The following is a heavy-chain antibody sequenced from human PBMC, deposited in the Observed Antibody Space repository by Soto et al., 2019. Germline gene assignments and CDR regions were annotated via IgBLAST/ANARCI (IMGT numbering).Heavy chain of an antibody. J-gene: IGHJ4*02. CDR1: GYTFTGHY. CDR3: AKEGGLSGSYYISSSYYFDY. V-gene: IGHV1-2*04. CDR2: INANSGGT. Sequence: ASVKVSCKASGYTFTGHYIHWVRQAPGQGLEWMGWINANSGGTKYAQKFQGWVTMTRDTSINTAYMEVNRLKSDDTAVYYCAKEGGLSGSYYISSSYYFDYWGQGTLVTVSS. D-gene: IGHD1-26*01.